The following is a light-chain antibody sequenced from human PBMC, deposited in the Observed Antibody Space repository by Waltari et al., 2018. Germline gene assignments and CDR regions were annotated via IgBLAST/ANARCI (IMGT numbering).Light chain of an antibody. CDR2: EVS. CDR1: DSDVGAYDF. J-gene: IGLJ1*01. Sequence: QSALTQPASVSGSPGQSITISCSGTDSDVGAYDFVSWYQQHPGKAPHLIIYEVSNRPSGMSTRCSASKSGNTASRTIAGLQAEDEADYYCSSYTTSSAPGVFGTGTRVTGL. V-gene: IGLV2-14*01. CDR3: SSYTTSSAPGV.